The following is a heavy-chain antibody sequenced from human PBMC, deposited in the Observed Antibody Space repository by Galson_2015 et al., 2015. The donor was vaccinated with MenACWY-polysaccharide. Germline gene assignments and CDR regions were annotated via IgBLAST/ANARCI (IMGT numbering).Heavy chain of an antibody. CDR1: GFSFSSYT. J-gene: IGHJ3*02. CDR2: ISYSSNSI. V-gene: IGHV3-21*01. D-gene: IGHD3-16*01. CDR3: GRVSGHFYYYDSGDLKQGPSDM. Sequence: SLRLSCAASGFSFSSYTLNWVRQAPGKGLEWVSSISYSSNSIYYADSVKGRFTISRDNAGNSLYLLMNNLRAEGTAVYYCGRVSGHFYYYDSGDLKQGPSDMWGRGTMVTVSS.